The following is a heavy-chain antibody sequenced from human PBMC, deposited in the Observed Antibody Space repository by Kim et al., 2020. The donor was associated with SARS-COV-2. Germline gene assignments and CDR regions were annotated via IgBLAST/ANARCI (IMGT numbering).Heavy chain of an antibody. D-gene: IGHD2-21*01. CDR1: GFTFSSYS. V-gene: IGHV3-21*01. J-gene: IGHJ6*02. Sequence: VGSLRLSCAASGFTFSSYSMNWVRQAPGKGLEWVSSISSSSSYIYYADSLKGRFTISRDNAKNSLYLQMNSLRAEDTAVYYCARDPYGGDLFYYYYGMDVWGQGTPVTVSS. CDR2: ISSSSSYI. CDR3: ARDPYGGDLFYYYYGMDV.